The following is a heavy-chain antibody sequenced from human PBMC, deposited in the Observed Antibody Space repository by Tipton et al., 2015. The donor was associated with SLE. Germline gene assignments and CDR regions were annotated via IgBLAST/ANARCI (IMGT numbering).Heavy chain of an antibody. CDR1: GGSISSGSYY. CDR3: ARGDHPLPWFDP. CDR2: IYTSGST. Sequence: TLSLTCTVSGGSISSGSYYWSWIRQPAGKGLEWIGRIYTSGSTNYNPSLKSRVTISVDTSKNQFSLKLSSVTAADTAVYYCARGDHPLPWFDPWGQGTLVTVSS. J-gene: IGHJ5*02. V-gene: IGHV4-61*02.